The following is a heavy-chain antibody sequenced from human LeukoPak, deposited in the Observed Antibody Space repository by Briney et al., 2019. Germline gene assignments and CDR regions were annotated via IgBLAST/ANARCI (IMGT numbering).Heavy chain of an antibody. CDR3: ARDGGTTVISEYFDY. CDR1: GGTFSSYA. J-gene: IGHJ4*02. D-gene: IGHD4-17*01. CDR2: IIPIFGIA. Sequence: SVKVSCKASGGTFSSYAISWVRQAPGQGLEWMGRIIPIFGIANYAQKFQGRVTITADKSARTAYMELSSLRSEDTAVYYCARDGGTTVISEYFDYWGQGTLVTVSS. V-gene: IGHV1-69*04.